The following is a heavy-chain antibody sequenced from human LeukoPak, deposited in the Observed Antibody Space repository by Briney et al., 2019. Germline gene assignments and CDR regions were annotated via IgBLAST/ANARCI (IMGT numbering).Heavy chain of an antibody. V-gene: IGHV4-30-4*01. CDR3: ASGYETGYYFDY. J-gene: IGHJ4*02. CDR2: IYYSGTT. D-gene: IGHD5-12*01. CDR1: GGSISSGDYY. Sequence: SQTLSLTCTVSGGSISSGDYYWSWICQPPGKGLEWIGYIYYSGTTYYNPSLKSRVIISIDTSKNQFSLKLSSVTAADTAVYYCASGYETGYYFDYWGQGILVTVSS.